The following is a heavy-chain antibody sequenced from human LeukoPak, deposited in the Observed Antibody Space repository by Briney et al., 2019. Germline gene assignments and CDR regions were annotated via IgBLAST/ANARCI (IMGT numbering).Heavy chain of an antibody. CDR2: INHSGST. V-gene: IGHV4-34*01. Sequence: SETLSLTCAVYGGSFSGYYWSWIRQPPGKGLEWIWEINHSGSTNYNPSLKSRVTISVDTSKNQFSLKLSSVTAADTAVYYCARTSLRYCSSTSCYPTRGWFDPWGQGTLVTVSS. CDR3: ARTSLRYCSSTSCYPTRGWFDP. J-gene: IGHJ5*02. CDR1: GGSFSGYY. D-gene: IGHD2-2*01.